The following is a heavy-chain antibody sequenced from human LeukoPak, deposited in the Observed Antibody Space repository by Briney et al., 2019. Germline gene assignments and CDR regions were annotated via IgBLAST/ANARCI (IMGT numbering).Heavy chain of an antibody. D-gene: IGHD2-8*02. CDR2: IYHSGRS. Sequence: SETLSLTCTVSGDSISNGVKYWSWIRQHPGRGLEWIGNIYHSGRSYYNPSLKSRITMSVDTSKNQFSLNLSSVTAADTAVYYCARDQVECTGGTCQSRVGFDFWGQGTLVTVSS. V-gene: IGHV4-31*03. CDR3: ARDQVECTGGTCQSRVGFDF. CDR1: GDSISNGVKY. J-gene: IGHJ4*02.